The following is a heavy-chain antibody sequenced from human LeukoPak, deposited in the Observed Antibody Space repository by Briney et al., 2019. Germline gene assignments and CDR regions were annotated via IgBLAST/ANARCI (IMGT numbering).Heavy chain of an antibody. CDR3: ARKGDYYDSSGYYDYFDY. CDR1: GGTFSSYA. D-gene: IGHD3-22*01. V-gene: IGHV1-69*05. Sequence: SVKVSCKASGGTFSSYAISWVRQAPGQGLEWMGGIIPIFGTANYAQKFQGRVTITTDESTSTAYMELSGLRSEDTAVYYCARKGDYYDSSGYYDYFDYWGQGTLVTVSS. J-gene: IGHJ4*02. CDR2: IIPIFGTA.